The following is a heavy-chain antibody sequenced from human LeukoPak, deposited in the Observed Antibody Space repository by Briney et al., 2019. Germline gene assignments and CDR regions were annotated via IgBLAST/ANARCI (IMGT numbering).Heavy chain of an antibody. V-gene: IGHV3-21*01. Sequence: GGSLRLSCAASGFTFSSYSMNWVRQAPGKGLEWVSSISSSSSYIYYADSVKGRFTISRVNAKNSLYLQMNSLRAEDTAVYYCARDPMYYDILTGYSPYYFDYWGQGTLVTVSS. D-gene: IGHD3-9*01. J-gene: IGHJ4*02. CDR3: ARDPMYYDILTGYSPYYFDY. CDR2: ISSSSSYI. CDR1: GFTFSSYS.